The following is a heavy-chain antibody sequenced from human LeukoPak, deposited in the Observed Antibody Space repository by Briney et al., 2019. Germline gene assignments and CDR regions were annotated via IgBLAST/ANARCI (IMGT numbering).Heavy chain of an antibody. D-gene: IGHD5-12*01. CDR1: GGTFSSFA. V-gene: IGHV1-69*13. Sequence: GASVKVSCKASGGTFSSFAISWVRQAPGQGLEWMGGIIPIFGTANYAPNFQGRVMIIADESTSTAYMELSSLRSEDTAVYYCASPSLSVSNGSDSPFVYWGQGTLVTVSS. CDR2: IIPIFGTA. J-gene: IGHJ4*02. CDR3: ASPSLSVSNGSDSPFVY.